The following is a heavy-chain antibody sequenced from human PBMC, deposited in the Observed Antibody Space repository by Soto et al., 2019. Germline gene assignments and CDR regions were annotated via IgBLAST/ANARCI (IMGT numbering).Heavy chain of an antibody. Sequence: LSCAASGFTFSSYAMSWVRQAPGKRLEWLSLISGSGATTYYADSVKGRFIVSRDKSKNTVYLQMNSLRADDTALYYCTKSSVHCSGGSCFDFWGQGTLVTAPQ. V-gene: IGHV3-23*01. CDR3: TKSSVHCSGGSCFDF. D-gene: IGHD2-15*01. CDR2: ISGSGATT. J-gene: IGHJ5*01. CDR1: GFTFSSYA.